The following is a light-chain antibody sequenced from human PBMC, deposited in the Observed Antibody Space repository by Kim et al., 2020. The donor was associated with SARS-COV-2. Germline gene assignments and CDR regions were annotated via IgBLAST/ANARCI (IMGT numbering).Light chain of an antibody. J-gene: IGKJ4*01. CDR1: HDISNY. Sequence: DIQMTQSPSSLSASVGDRVTITCQASHDISNYLNWYQQKPGKAPRLLIYDASSLETGVPSRFSGGGSGTDFTFTISSLQPEDIATYYCQQYANLPLTFGGGTKLEI. CDR3: QQYANLPLT. V-gene: IGKV1-33*01. CDR2: DAS.